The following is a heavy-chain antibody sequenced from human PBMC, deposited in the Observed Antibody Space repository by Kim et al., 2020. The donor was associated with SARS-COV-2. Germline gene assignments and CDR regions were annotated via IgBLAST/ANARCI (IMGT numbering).Heavy chain of an antibody. J-gene: IGHJ2*01. V-gene: IGHV4-31*03. CDR2: IYYSGST. CDR3: ARDYGRLTRGYFDL. CDR1: GGSISSGGYY. Sequence: SETLSLTCTVSGGSISSGGYYWSWIRQHPGKGLEWIGYIYYSGSTYYNPSLKSRVTISVDTSKNQFSLKLSSVTAADTAVYYCARDYGRLTRGYFDLWGRGTLVTVSS. D-gene: IGHD4-17*01.